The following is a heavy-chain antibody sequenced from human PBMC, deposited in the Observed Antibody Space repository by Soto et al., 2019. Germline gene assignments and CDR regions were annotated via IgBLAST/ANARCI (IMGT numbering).Heavy chain of an antibody. CDR3: VRAVATHGRSFDY. CDR1: GFTLRSYW. V-gene: IGHV3-74*01. J-gene: IGHJ4*02. D-gene: IGHD5-12*01. Sequence: EVQLVESGGGVVQPGGCLRLSCAASGFTLRSYWMHWVRQVSGKGLVWVSRISGDGNITTYADSVKGRFTISRDNANNTLYLQMSGLRAEDTALYYCVRAVATHGRSFDYWGQGTQVPVSS. CDR2: ISGDGNIT.